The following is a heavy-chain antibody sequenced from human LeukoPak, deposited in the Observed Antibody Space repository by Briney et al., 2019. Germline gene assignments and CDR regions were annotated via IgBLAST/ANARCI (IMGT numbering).Heavy chain of an antibody. V-gene: IGHV3-21*01. Sequence: GGSLRLSCAASGFTFSSYSMNWVRQALGKGLEWVSSISSSSSYIYYADSVKGRFTISRDNAKTSLYLQMNSLRAEDTAVYYCARDGGDGYNLYYFDYWGQGTLVTVSS. D-gene: IGHD5-24*01. CDR2: ISSSSSYI. J-gene: IGHJ4*02. CDR3: ARDGGDGYNLYYFDY. CDR1: GFTFSSYS.